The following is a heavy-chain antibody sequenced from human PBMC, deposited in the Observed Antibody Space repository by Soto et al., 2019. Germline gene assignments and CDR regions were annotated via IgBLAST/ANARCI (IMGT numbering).Heavy chain of an antibody. J-gene: IGHJ6*02. CDR3: ASSLVGATTYGYYYGMDV. V-gene: IGHV5-10-1*01. CDR1: GYSFTSYW. Sequence: GESLKISCKGSGYSFTSYWISWVRQMPGRGLEWMGRIDPSDSYTNYSPSFQGHVTISADKSISTAYLQWSSLKASDTAMYYCASSLVGATTYGYYYGMDVWGQGTTVTVSS. CDR2: IDPSDSYT. D-gene: IGHD1-26*01.